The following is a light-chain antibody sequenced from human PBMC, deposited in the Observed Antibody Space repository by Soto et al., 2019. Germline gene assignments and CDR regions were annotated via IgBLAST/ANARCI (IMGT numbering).Light chain of an antibody. CDR1: QSVSSSY. V-gene: IGKV3-20*01. J-gene: IGKJ1*01. Sequence: EIVLTQSPGTLSLSPGARAPLSCRASQSVSSSYLAWYQQRPGQAPRLLIYTASSRATGIPDRFSGSGSGTDFTLTISRLEPEDFAVYYCQQYGSSRWTFGQGTKVDIK. CDR3: QQYGSSRWT. CDR2: TAS.